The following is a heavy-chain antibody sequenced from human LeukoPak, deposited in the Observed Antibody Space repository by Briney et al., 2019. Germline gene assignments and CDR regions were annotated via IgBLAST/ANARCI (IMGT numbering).Heavy chain of an antibody. CDR2: INPNSGGT. J-gene: IGHJ5*02. CDR1: GYTFSGHY. Sequence: ASVKVSCKASGYTFSGHYIHWVRQAPGQGLEWMGWINPNSGGTNYAQKFQGRVTMTRSTSISTAYMELNSLRSDDTAVYYCAREYCSGSTCSGGWWFDPWGQGTLVTVSS. V-gene: IGHV1-2*02. CDR3: AREYCSGSTCSGGWWFDP. D-gene: IGHD2-15*01.